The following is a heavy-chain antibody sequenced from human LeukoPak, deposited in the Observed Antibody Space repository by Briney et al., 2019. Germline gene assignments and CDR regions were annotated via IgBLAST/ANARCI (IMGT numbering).Heavy chain of an antibody. CDR3: ARSSDWYRGYFDY. J-gene: IGHJ4*02. D-gene: IGHD6-19*01. V-gene: IGHV4-34*01. CDR2: INHSGST. CDR1: GGSFSGYY. Sequence: SETLSLTCAVYGGSFSGYYWSWIRQPPGKGLEWIGEINHSGSTNYNPSLKSRVTISVDTSKNQFSLKLSPVTAADTAVYYCARSSDWYRGYFDYWGQGTLVTVSS.